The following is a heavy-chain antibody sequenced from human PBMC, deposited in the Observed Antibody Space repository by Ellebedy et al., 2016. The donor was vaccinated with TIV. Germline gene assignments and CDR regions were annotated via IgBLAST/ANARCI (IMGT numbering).Heavy chain of an antibody. CDR2: ISSSGTNI. CDR1: GFTVSDYF. CDR3: ARAREPGPFAYYYYGMDV. J-gene: IGHJ6*02. V-gene: IGHV3-11*01. D-gene: IGHD1-1*01. Sequence: GESLKISCAGSGFTVSDYFMSWVRQAPGKGLEWVSYISSSGTNIYYADSVKGRFTVARDHAQNSMYLQMNSLRGDDTAVYYCARAREPGPFAYYYYGMDVWGQGTSVTVSS.